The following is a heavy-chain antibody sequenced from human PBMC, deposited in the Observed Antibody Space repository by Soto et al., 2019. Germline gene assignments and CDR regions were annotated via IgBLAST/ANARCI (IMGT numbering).Heavy chain of an antibody. J-gene: IGHJ4*02. V-gene: IGHV4-34*01. CDR2: INHSGST. Sequence: SETLSLTCAVYGGSFSGYYWSWIRQPPGKGLEWIGEINHSGSTNYNPSLKSRVTISVDTSKNQFSLKLSSVTAADTAVYYCARCIGGYQLHLLDYWGQGTLVTVSS. D-gene: IGHD2-2*01. CDR3: ARCIGGYQLHLLDY. CDR1: GGSFSGYY.